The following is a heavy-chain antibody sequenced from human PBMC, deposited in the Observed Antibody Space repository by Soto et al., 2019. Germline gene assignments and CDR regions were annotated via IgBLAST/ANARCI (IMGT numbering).Heavy chain of an antibody. Sequence: QVQLVQSGAEMKRPGASVILSCKASGYIFTTYSIHWVRQTAGQGLEWMAKVDPRDGSTGYAQKFRGRVSMAWDTSTGTVSMEVSSPTSDDTATYYCARLRSSGREFDYWGQGTQVTVSS. CDR1: GYIFTTYS. V-gene: IGHV1-46*01. J-gene: IGHJ4*02. CDR2: VDPRDGST. CDR3: ARLRSSGREFDY. D-gene: IGHD6-25*01.